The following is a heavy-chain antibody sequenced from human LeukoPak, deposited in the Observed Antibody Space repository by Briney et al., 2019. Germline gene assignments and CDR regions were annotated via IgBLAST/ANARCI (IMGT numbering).Heavy chain of an antibody. CDR2: INHSGST. CDR1: GGSFSGYY. D-gene: IGHD1-26*01. V-gene: IGHV4-34*01. CDR3: ARVRSPIWRELLHAFDI. J-gene: IGHJ3*02. Sequence: KASETLSLTCAVYGGSFSGYYWSWIRQPPGKGLEWIGEINHSGSTNYNPSLKSRVTISVDTSKNQFSLKLSSVTAADTAVYYCARVRSPIWRELLHAFDIWGQGTMVTVSS.